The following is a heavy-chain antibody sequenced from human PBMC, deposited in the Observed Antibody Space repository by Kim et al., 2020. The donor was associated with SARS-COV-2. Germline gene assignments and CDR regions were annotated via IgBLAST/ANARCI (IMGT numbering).Heavy chain of an antibody. CDR1: GFTFDDYA. D-gene: IGHD2-2*01. V-gene: IGHV3-9*01. CDR2: ISWNSGSI. CDR3: AKDIGDGVVVPAASYYYYYGMDV. Sequence: GGSLRLSCAASGFTFDDYAMHWVRQAPGKGLEWVSGISWNSGSIGYADSVKGRFTISRDNAKNSLYLQMNSLRAEDTALYYCAKDIGDGVVVPAASYYYYYGMDVWGQGTTVTVSS. J-gene: IGHJ6*02.